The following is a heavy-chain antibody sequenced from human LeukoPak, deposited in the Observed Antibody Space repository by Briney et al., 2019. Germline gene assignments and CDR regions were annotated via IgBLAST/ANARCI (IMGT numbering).Heavy chain of an antibody. V-gene: IGHV3-7*03. J-gene: IGHJ4*02. CDR3: ARDGSYCSGGSCYPNSYFDY. Sequence: GRSLRLSCAASGFTFSNHWMTWVRQAPGKGLERVANKKQDGSEPHYVDSVKGRFTISRDNVKNSLYLQMNSLRAEDTAVYYCARDGSYCSGGSCYPNSYFDYWGQGTLVTVSS. CDR2: KKQDGSEP. CDR1: GFTFSNHW. D-gene: IGHD2-15*01.